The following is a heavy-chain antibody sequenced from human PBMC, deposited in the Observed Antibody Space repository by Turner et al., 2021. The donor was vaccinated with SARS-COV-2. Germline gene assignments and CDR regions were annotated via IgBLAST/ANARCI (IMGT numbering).Heavy chain of an antibody. CDR1: GRAFSGYY. J-gene: IGHJ4*02. V-gene: IGHV4-34*01. D-gene: IGHD6-13*01. CDR2: INYSGNS. Sequence: QVQLQPWGAGVFKTSETLSLPCAVTGRAFSGYYWIWIRQPPGKGLEWIGKINYSGNSNYNPSLKSRVTISEDTTKKQVSLNLRSVTAADTAVYYCARGNRVGSSWYYFENWGRGTLVTVSS. CDR3: ARGNRVGSSWYYFEN.